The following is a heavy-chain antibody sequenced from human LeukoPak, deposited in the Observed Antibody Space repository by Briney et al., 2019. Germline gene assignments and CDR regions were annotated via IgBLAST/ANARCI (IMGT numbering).Heavy chain of an antibody. J-gene: IGHJ1*01. CDR1: GGSISSYY. V-gene: IGHV4-59*01. Sequence: SETLSLTCTVSGGSISSYYWSWIRQPPGKGLEWIGYIYYSGSTNYNPSLKSRVTISVDTSKNQFSLKLSSVTAADPAVYYCARAGYDSSSYGYVQHWGQGTLVTVSS. CDR2: IYYSGST. CDR3: ARAGYDSSSYGYVQH. D-gene: IGHD3-22*01.